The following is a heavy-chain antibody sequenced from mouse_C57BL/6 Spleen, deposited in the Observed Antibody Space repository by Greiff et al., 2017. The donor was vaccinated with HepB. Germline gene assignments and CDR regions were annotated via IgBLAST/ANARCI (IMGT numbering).Heavy chain of an antibody. V-gene: IGHV1-5*01. J-gene: IGHJ4*01. CDR3: TRRSNYVNYAMDY. CDR1: GYTFTSYW. Sequence: VQLQQSGTVLARPGASVKMSCKTSGYTFTSYWMHWVKQRPGQGLEWIGAIYPGNSDTSYNQKFKGKAKLTAVTSASTAYMELSSLTNEDSAVYYCTRRSNYVNYAMDYWGEGASVTVSS. D-gene: IGHD2-5*01. CDR2: IYPGNSDT.